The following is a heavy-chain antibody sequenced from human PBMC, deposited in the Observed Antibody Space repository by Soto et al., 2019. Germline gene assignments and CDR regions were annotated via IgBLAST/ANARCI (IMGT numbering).Heavy chain of an antibody. Sequence: QVQLVESGGGVVQPGRSLRLSCAASGFTFSSYAMHWVRQAPGKGLEWVAVISYDGSNKYYADSVKGRFTISRDNSKNTLYLQMNSLRAEDTAVYYCAREPGPTDYYDSSGEDYYYYYGMDVWGQGTTVTVSS. J-gene: IGHJ6*02. CDR3: AREPGPTDYYDSSGEDYYYYYGMDV. CDR2: ISYDGSNK. V-gene: IGHV3-30-3*01. CDR1: GFTFSSYA. D-gene: IGHD3-22*01.